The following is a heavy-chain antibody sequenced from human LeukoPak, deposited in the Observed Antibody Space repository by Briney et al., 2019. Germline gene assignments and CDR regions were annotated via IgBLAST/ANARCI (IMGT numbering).Heavy chain of an antibody. CDR2: ISYTGTYI. CDR1: AFSLNAYN. V-gene: IGHV3-21*01. Sequence: GGSLRLSCAASAFSLNAYNMNWVRQAPGKGLEWVSSISYTGTYIYYADSVKGRFTISRDNAQNSLYLQMNSLRAEDTAVYYCAKTGVKFCSSTSCYLDYWGQGALLTVSS. J-gene: IGHJ4*02. CDR3: AKTGVKFCSSTSCYLDY. D-gene: IGHD2-2*01.